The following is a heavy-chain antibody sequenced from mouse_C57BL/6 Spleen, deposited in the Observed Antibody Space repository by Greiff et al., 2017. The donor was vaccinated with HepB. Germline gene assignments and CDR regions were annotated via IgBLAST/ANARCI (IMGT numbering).Heavy chain of an antibody. CDR3: ARYSFYYGGFDY. CDR2: IRNKANGYTT. D-gene: IGHD1-1*01. CDR1: GFTFTDYY. V-gene: IGHV7-3*01. Sequence: EVMLVESGGGLVQPGGSLSLSCAASGFTFTDYYMSWVRQPPGKALEWLGFIRNKANGYTTEYSASVKGRFTISRDNSQSILYLQMNALRAEDSATYYCARYSFYYGGFDYWGQGTTLTVSS. J-gene: IGHJ2*01.